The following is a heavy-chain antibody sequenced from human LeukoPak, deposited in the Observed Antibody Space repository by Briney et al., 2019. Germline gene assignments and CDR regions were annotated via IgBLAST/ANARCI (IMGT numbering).Heavy chain of an antibody. CDR3: ARDTGTTRFDY. CDR1: GGSISSGSYY. CDR2: IYTSGST. J-gene: IGHJ4*02. V-gene: IGHV4-61*02. Sequence: SETLSLTCTVSGGSISSGSYYWSWIRQPAGKGLEWVGRIYTSGSTNHNPSLNSRHTISVDTSKNQFSLKLSSVTAADTAVYYCARDTGTTRFDYWGQGTLVTVSS. D-gene: IGHD1/OR15-1a*01.